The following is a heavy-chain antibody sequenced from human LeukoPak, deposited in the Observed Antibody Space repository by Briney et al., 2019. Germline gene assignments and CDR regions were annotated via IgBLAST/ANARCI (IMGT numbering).Heavy chain of an antibody. V-gene: IGHV4-59*08. CDR1: GGSISSYY. CDR3: ARHLYSSSGYYYYYYMDV. J-gene: IGHJ6*03. CDR2: IYYIGST. D-gene: IGHD6-6*01. Sequence: SETLSLTCTVSGGSISSYYWSWIRQPPGKGLEWIGYIYYIGSTNYNPSLKSRVTISVDTSKNQFSLKLSSVTAADTAVYYCARHLYSSSGYYYYYYMDVWGKGTTVTVSS.